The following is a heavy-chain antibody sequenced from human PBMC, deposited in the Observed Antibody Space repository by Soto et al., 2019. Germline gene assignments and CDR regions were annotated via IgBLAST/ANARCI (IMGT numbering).Heavy chain of an antibody. J-gene: IGHJ6*02. CDR1: GGSISSSSYY. D-gene: IGHD6-19*01. Sequence: SETLSLTCTVSGGSISSSSYYWGWIRQPPGKGLEWIGSIYYSGSTYYNPSLKSRVTISVDTSKNQFSLKLSSVTAADTAVYYCARPGGSSGRTRDYYYGMDVWGQGTTVTVSS. CDR2: IYYSGST. V-gene: IGHV4-39*01. CDR3: ARPGGSSGRTRDYYYGMDV.